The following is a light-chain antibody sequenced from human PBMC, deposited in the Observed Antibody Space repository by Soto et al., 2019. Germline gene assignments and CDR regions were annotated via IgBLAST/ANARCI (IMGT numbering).Light chain of an antibody. CDR1: QSVSSN. CDR3: QQYNNWPHRT. V-gene: IGKV3-15*01. J-gene: IGKJ1*01. CDR2: GAS. Sequence: EIVMTQSPATLSVSPGERATLSCRASQSVSSNLAWYQQKPRQAPRLLIYGASTRATGIPARFSGSGSGTEFTLTISSLQSEDFAVYYCQQYNNWPHRTFGQGTKVEIK.